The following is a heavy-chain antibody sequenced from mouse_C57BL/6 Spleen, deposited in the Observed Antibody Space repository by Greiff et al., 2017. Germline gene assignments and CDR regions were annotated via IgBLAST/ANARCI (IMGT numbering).Heavy chain of an antibody. V-gene: IGHV5-4*01. CDR3: AREGYYGSSYWYVDV. D-gene: IGHD1-1*01. CDR1: GFTFSSYA. J-gene: IGHJ1*03. CDR2: ISDGGSYT. Sequence: DVKLVESGGGLVKPGGSLKLSCAASGFTFSSYAMSWVRQTPEKRLEWVATISDGGSYTYYPDNVKGRFTISRDNAKNSLYLQMSHLKSEDTAMYYCAREGYYGSSYWYVDVWGTGTTVTVSS.